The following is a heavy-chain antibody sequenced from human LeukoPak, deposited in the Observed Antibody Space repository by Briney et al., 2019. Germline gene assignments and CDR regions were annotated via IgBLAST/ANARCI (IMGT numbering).Heavy chain of an antibody. CDR1: GGSISSYF. V-gene: IGHV4-4*07. CDR3: ARETKLMGYSSGLGFNY. Sequence: SETLSLTCTVSGGSISSYFWSWIRQPAGKGLEWIGRIYTSGTTNYNTTLKSRLTMSVDTSKNQFSLRLSSVTAADTAVYYCARETKLMGYSSGLGFNYWGQGTLVTVSS. J-gene: IGHJ4*02. CDR2: IYTSGTT. D-gene: IGHD6-19*01.